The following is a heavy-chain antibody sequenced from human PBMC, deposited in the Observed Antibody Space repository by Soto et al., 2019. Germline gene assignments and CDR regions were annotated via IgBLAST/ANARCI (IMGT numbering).Heavy chain of an antibody. CDR1: GDSISNYY. V-gene: IGHV4-59*08. CDR3: ARHLWVGSSWYLGAFDI. J-gene: IGHJ3*02. CDR2: IYYSGST. D-gene: IGHD6-13*01. Sequence: QVQLQESGPGLVKPSETLSLTCTVSGDSISNYYWSWIRQPPGKGLEWIGYIYYSGSTNYNPSLKSRATISVATSKNQFSLKLSSVTAADTAVYYCARHLWVGSSWYLGAFDIWGQGTMVTVSS.